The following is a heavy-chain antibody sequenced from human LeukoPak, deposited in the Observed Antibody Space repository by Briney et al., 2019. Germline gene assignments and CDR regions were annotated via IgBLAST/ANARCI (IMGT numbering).Heavy chain of an antibody. V-gene: IGHV1-8*03. CDR1: GYTFTTLD. D-gene: IGHD2-15*01. Sequence: GASMKVSCKASGYTFTTLDINWVRQATGQGLEWMGWINPKSGYTGSAQKFQGRVTITRDTSISTAYMELSSLRSEDTAVYYCARVDGSPDYWGQGTLVTVSS. J-gene: IGHJ4*02. CDR3: ARVDGSPDY. CDR2: INPKSGYT.